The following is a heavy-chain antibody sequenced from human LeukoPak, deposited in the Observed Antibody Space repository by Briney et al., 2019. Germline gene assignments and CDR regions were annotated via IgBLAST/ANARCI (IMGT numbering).Heavy chain of an antibody. J-gene: IGHJ4*02. CDR3: AREKYCSGGSCLDY. V-gene: IGHV4-34*01. D-gene: IGHD2-15*01. CDR1: GGSFSGYY. Sequence: PSETLSLTCAVYGGSFSGYYWSWIRQPPGKGLEWIGEINHSGSTNYNPSLKSRVTISVDTSKNQFSLKLSSVTAADTAVYYCAREKYCSGGSCLDYWGQGTLVPVSS. CDR2: INHSGST.